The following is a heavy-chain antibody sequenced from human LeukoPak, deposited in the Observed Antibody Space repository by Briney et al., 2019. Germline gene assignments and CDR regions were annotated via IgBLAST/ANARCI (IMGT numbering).Heavy chain of an antibody. V-gene: IGHV4-59*11. CDR2: MRDTVNT. CDR3: ATIKRGNIYGYFDF. CDR1: DVSISSHY. D-gene: IGHD5-18*01. J-gene: IGHJ4*02. Sequence: PSETLSLTCSVPDVSISSHYWSWLRQPPGKGLEWIAYMRDTVNTKDNPSFKSRLTLSADTSKNQFSLRLSSVTAADSAVYYCATIKRGNIYGYFDFWGQGILVTVSS.